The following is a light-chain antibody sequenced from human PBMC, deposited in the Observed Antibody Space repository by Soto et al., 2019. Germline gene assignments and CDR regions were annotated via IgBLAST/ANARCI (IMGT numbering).Light chain of an antibody. V-gene: IGKV3-20*01. CDR3: QQYNNSPEYT. J-gene: IGKJ2*01. CDR2: GAS. Sequence: EIVLTQSPGTLSLSPGERATLSCKASQSVTSRYLAWYQQKPGQAPRLLIYGASSRATGIPDRFSGSGSGXXXXXXISRLEPEDFAVYFCQQYNNSPEYTFGQGTKLEIK. CDR1: QSVTSRY.